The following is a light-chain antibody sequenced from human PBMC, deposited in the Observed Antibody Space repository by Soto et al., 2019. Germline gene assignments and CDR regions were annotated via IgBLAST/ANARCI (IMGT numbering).Light chain of an antibody. Sequence: DIQMTQSPSSLSASVGDRVTITCRASRSIHSYVNWYQQKPGKAPKLLIYAASSLRSGVPSRFSGGGSGTYFTLTITSLQPEDFGRYYCKQCHCAPWTCGQGTTVEI. CDR3: KQCHCAPWT. J-gene: IGKJ1*01. CDR2: AAS. V-gene: IGKV1-39*01. CDR1: RSIHSY.